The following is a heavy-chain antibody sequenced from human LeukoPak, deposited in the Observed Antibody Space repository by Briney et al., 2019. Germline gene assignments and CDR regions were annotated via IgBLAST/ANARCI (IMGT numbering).Heavy chain of an antibody. CDR2: TNRRGDIT. Sequence: GGSLRLSCAASGFTFSNYWMSWVRQVPGKGLEWVSGTNRRGDITGYADFVKGRFTISRDNAKNSLYLQMNSLRVEDTALYHCARKGLGGELGGFDSWGQGTLVTVSS. J-gene: IGHJ4*02. D-gene: IGHD1-7*01. CDR1: GFTFSNYW. V-gene: IGHV3-20*01. CDR3: ARKGLGGELGGFDS.